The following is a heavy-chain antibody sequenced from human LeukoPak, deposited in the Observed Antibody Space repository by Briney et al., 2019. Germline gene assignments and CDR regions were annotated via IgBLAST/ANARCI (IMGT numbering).Heavy chain of an antibody. D-gene: IGHD3-16*01. CDR1: GFTFSRYS. CDR3: ARDFLHLGG. V-gene: IGHV3-21*05. CDR2: ITPSGNNK. Sequence: GGSLRLSCAVSGFTFSRYSLHWVRQAPGKGLEWISYITPSGNNKYYSDSVKGRFTISRDNVKNTLYLQMNSLRAEDTAVYYCARDFLHLGGWGQGAMVTVSS. J-gene: IGHJ3*01.